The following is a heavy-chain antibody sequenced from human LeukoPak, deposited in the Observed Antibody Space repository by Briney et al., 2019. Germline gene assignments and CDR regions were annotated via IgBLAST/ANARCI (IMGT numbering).Heavy chain of an antibody. J-gene: IGHJ3*02. Sequence: TGGSLRLSCAASGLTFSGSAMHCARQASGKGLEGVGRIRSKANSYATLYAASVKGRFNISRDDSKNTAYLQMNGLKTEDTAVYYCTRPLDYDSSGPDAFDIWGQGTMVTVSS. CDR2: IRSKANSYAT. CDR3: TRPLDYDSSGPDAFDI. D-gene: IGHD3-22*01. CDR1: GLTFSGSA. V-gene: IGHV3-73*01.